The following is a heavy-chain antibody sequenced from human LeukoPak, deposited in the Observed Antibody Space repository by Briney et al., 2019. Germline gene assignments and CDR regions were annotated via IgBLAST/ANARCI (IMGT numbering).Heavy chain of an antibody. V-gene: IGHV4-4*07. D-gene: IGHD4-17*01. CDR2: IYTSGST. Sequence: SETLSLTCTVSGGSISSYYSSWIRQPAGKGLEWIGRIYTSGSTNCNPSLKSRVTMSVDTSKNQFSLKLSSVTAADTAVYYCARNRKNDYGDYRRAFDIWGQGTMVTVSS. CDR1: GGSISSYY. J-gene: IGHJ3*02. CDR3: ARNRKNDYGDYRRAFDI.